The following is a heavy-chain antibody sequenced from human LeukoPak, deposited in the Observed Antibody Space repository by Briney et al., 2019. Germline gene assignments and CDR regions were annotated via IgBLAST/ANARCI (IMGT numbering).Heavy chain of an antibody. V-gene: IGHV3-30*18. J-gene: IGHJ4*02. CDR3: AKGSAFWIQLCIDY. CDR2: ISYDGSNK. Sequence: GRSLRLSCVTTGFTFSKYGMHWVRQAPGKGLEWVAVISYDGSNKYYADSVKGRFTISRDNSKNTLYLQMNSLRAEDTAVYYCAKGSAFWIQLCIDYWGQGTLVTVSS. D-gene: IGHD5-18*01. CDR1: GFTFSKYG.